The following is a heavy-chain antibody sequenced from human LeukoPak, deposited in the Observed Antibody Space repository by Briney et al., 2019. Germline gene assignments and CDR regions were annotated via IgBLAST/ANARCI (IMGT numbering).Heavy chain of an antibody. D-gene: IGHD3-22*01. CDR2: ISSSGSYI. Sequence: GGSLRLSCAASGFTFSSYSMNWVRQAPGKGLEWVSSISSSGSYIYYADSVKGRSTISRDNAKNSLYLQMNSLRAEDTAVYYCAGYASSGRRDALDIWGQGTMVTVSS. CDR3: AGYASSGRRDALDI. V-gene: IGHV3-21*01. CDR1: GFTFSSYS. J-gene: IGHJ3*02.